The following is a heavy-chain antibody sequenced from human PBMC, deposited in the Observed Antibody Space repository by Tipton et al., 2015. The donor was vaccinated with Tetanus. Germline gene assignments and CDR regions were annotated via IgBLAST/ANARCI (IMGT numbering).Heavy chain of an antibody. CDR2: IYESGVT. J-gene: IGHJ4*02. V-gene: IGHV4-39*01. D-gene: IGHD3-3*01. Sequence: TLSLTCTVSGGSIRGGTFYWGWIRQPPGKGLEWFGIIYESGVTYYIPSLKSRVTIPVDTAKNQFSLNLNSMAAADTGVYYCARHQSGYFTPFDYWGQGNLVTVSS. CDR3: ARHQSGYFTPFDY. CDR1: GGSIRGGTFY.